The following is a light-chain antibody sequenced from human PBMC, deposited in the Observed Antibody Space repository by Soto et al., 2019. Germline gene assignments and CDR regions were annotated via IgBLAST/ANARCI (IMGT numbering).Light chain of an antibody. V-gene: IGLV1-44*01. CDR2: TNN. Sequence: QSVLTQPPSASGTPGQRVTISCSGSSSNIGSNPVSWYQHLPGTAPKVLIFTNNQRPSGVPDRVSGSKSGTSASLAISGLRSEDEAHYYCAAWDDSHEGVVLGGGTKLTVL. CDR3: AAWDDSHEGVV. J-gene: IGLJ3*02. CDR1: SSNIGSNP.